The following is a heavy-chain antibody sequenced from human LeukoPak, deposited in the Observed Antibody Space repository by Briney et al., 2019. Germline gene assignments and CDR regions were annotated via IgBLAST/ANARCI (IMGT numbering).Heavy chain of an antibody. V-gene: IGHV3-23*01. CDR2: MINGGDTT. Sequence: GGSLSLSCTASRFTVSNYAMTWLRHAPREGLEWVSYMINGGDTTYYEDSVKARFTISRDNSKNTVYLQMHGLRDEDTAVYYCARDVLNMAMHGWGRPLDCWGQGTPVTVSS. CDR1: RFTVSNYA. CDR3: ARDVLNMAMHGWGRPLDC. D-gene: IGHD3-10*01. J-gene: IGHJ4*02.